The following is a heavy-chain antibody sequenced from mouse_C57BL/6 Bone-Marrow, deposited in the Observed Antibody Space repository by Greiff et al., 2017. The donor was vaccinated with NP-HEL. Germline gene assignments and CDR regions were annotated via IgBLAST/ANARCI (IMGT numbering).Heavy chain of an antibody. CDR2: IDPAHGNT. CDR1: GFNIKNTY. CDR3: AIISSDDAMDY. D-gene: IGHD1-1*01. J-gene: IGHJ4*01. V-gene: IGHV14-3*01. Sequence: EVQLQQSVAELVRPGASVKLSCTASGFNIKNTYMHWVKQRPEQGLEWIGRIDPAHGNTKYAPKFQGKATLTAAPSSNTAYLQLSSLTSEDTAIYYCAIISSDDAMDYWGQGTSVTVSS.